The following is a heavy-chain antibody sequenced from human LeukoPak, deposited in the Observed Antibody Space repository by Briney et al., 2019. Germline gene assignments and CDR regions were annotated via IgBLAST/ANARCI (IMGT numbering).Heavy chain of an antibody. CDR2: IYYSGST. J-gene: IGHJ3*02. CDR1: GGSFSGHY. V-gene: IGHV4-59*11. CDR3: AGVNYGSGSFGAFDI. Sequence: SETLSLTCAVYGGSFSGHYWSWIRQPPGKGLEWIGYIYYSGSTNYNPSLKSRVTISVDTSKNQFSLKLSSVTAADTAVYYCAGVNYGSGSFGAFDIWGQGTMVTVSS. D-gene: IGHD3-10*01.